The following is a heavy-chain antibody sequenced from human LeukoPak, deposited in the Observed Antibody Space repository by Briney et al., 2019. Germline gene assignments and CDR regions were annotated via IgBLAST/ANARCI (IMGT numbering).Heavy chain of an antibody. CDR1: GDSISSSSYY. Sequence: SETLSLTCSVSGDSISSSSYYWGWIRQPPGKGLEWIGSIYYSGSTYYNPSLKSRVTISVDTSKNQASLNLTSVNAADTAVYYCARDLDTNRWVTFDYWGQGALVTVSS. CDR3: ARDLDTNRWVTFDY. CDR2: IYYSGST. V-gene: IGHV4-39*07. D-gene: IGHD5-18*01. J-gene: IGHJ4*02.